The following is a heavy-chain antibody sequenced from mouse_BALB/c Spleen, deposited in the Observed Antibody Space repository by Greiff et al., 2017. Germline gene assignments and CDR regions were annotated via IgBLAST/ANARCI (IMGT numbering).Heavy chain of an antibody. V-gene: IGHV5-6*01. J-gene: IGHJ4*01. CDR1: GFTFSSYG. D-gene: IGHD2-10*01. Sequence: EVQGVESGGDLVKPGGSLKLSCAASGFTFSSYGMSWVRQTPDKRLEWVATISSGGSYTYYPDSVKGRFTISRDNAKNTLYLQMSSLKSEDTAMYYCARQAYYGNLYAMDYWGQGTSVTVSS. CDR3: ARQAYYGNLYAMDY. CDR2: ISSGGSYT.